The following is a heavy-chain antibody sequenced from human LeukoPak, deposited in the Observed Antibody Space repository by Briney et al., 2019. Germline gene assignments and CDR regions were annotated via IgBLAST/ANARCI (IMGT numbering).Heavy chain of an antibody. J-gene: IGHJ4*02. Sequence: PGGSLRLSCAASGFTFTYYAMNWVRQAPGKGLEWVSAISGSGSDGSTYYADSVKGRFTISRDNSKNTLYLQMNSLRAEDTAVYYCVKGKEAEAGRGFDYWGQGTLVTVSS. CDR2: ISGSGSDGST. CDR3: VKGKEAEAGRGFDY. D-gene: IGHD6-13*01. CDR1: GFTFTYYA. V-gene: IGHV3-23*01.